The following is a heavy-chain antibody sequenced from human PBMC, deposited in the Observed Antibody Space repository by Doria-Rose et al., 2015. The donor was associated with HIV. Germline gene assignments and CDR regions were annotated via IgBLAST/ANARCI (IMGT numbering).Heavy chain of an antibody. D-gene: IGHD6-13*01. CDR2: LFSDDER. CDR1: GVSLSSPGMG. J-gene: IGHJ4*02. CDR3: ARIKSSRWYHKYYFDF. V-gene: IGHV2-26*01. Sequence: SGPVLVKPTETLTLTCTVSGVSLSSPGMGVSWIRQPPGKALEWLANLFSDDERSYKTSLKSRLTISSGTSKRQVVLTMTDMDPVDTATYYCARIKSSRWYHKYYFDFWGQGTLGIVSA.